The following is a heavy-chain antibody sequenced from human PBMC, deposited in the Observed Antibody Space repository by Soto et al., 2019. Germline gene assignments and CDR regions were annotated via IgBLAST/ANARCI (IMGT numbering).Heavy chain of an antibody. J-gene: IGHJ3*02. CDR3: ARFVTIFGVARDAFDI. V-gene: IGHV4-59*01. D-gene: IGHD3-3*01. CDR2: IYYSGST. CDR1: GGSISSYY. Sequence: SETLSLTCTVSGGSISSYYWSWIRQPPGKGLEWIGYIYYSGSTNYNPSLKSRVTISVDTSKNQFSLKLSSVTAADTAVYYCARFVTIFGVARDAFDIWGQGTMVTVSS.